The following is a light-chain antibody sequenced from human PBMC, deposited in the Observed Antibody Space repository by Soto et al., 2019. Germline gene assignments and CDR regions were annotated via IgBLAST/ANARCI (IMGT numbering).Light chain of an antibody. CDR3: QQLNSYPRT. CDR1: QGINSY. Sequence: DIQLTQSPSVLSASVGDRVTITCRASQGINSYLAWYQQKPGKVPKLLIYAAYTLHSGVPTRFSGSGSGTEITLTISSLQPEDFATYYCQQLNSYPRTFGQGTKVEIK. J-gene: IGKJ1*01. V-gene: IGKV1-9*01. CDR2: AAY.